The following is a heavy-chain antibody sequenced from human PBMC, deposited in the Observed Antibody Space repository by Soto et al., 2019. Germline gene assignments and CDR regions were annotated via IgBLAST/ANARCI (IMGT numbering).Heavy chain of an antibody. J-gene: IGHJ5*02. CDR1: GFTFSSYA. V-gene: IGHV3-23*01. CDR3: AKDRGMFDP. Sequence: AGGSLRLSCAASGFTFSSYAMSWVRQAPGKGLEWVSVIYSGGSTYYADSVKGRFTISRDNSKNTLYLQMNSLRAEDTAVYYCAKDRGMFDPWGQGTLVTVSS. D-gene: IGHD1-1*01. CDR2: IYSGGST.